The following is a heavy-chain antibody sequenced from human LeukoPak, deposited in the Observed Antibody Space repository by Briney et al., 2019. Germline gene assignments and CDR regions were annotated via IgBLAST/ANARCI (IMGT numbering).Heavy chain of an antibody. V-gene: IGHV4-30-2*01. CDR2: IYHSGST. J-gene: IGHJ4*02. Sequence: PSETLSLTCAVSGGSISSGGYSWSWIRQPPGKGLEWIGYIYHSGSTYYNPSLKSRVTISVDRSKNQFSLKLSSVTAADTAVYYCARLGVFMYPGSQTGGLVSDSSDYWGQGTLVTVSS. CDR1: GGSISSGGYS. CDR3: ARLGVFMYPGSQTGGLVSDSSDY. D-gene: IGHD3-22*01.